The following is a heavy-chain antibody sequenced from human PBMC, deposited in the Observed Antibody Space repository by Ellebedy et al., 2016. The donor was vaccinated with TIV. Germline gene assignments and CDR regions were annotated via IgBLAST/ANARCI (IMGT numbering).Heavy chain of an antibody. V-gene: IGHV3-66*01. Sequence: GESLKISCAAPGFLVADNYINWVRQAPGRGLEWVSITSSGGTTNYADSVKGRFIISRDSSKNTLHLEMTSLRPEDSAVYFCARERRFCGNECYLYYYYGTDVWGQGTTVTVSS. CDR1: GFLVADNY. J-gene: IGHJ6*02. D-gene: IGHD2-21*01. CDR3: ARERRFCGNECYLYYYYGTDV. CDR2: TSSGGTT.